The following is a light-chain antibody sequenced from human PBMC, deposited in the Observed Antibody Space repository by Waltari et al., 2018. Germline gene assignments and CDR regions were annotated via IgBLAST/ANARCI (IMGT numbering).Light chain of an antibody. CDR1: QSVSSSY. Sequence: EIVLPQSPGTLSLSPGERATISCRASQSVSSSYLAWYQQKPGQAPRLLIYGASNRATGIPDRFSGSGSGTDFTLTISRLEPEDFAMYYCQQYGSSPRTFGGGTKVEIK. CDR3: QQYGSSPRT. CDR2: GAS. J-gene: IGKJ4*01. V-gene: IGKV3-20*01.